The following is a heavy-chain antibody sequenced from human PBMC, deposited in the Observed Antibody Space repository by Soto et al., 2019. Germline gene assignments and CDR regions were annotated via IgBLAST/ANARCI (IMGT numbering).Heavy chain of an antibody. CDR1: GFTFADYW. CDR3: ARGGRGSYGFYF. CDR2: INGDGSRT. V-gene: IGHV3-74*01. J-gene: IGHJ4*02. Sequence: EVQLVESGGGLVQPGGSLRLSCAASGFTFADYWIHWVRQVPGKGLVWVSRINGDGSRTNYADFVKGQFTISRDNAKHTVNLQMHRPSADDPAVFYCARGGRGSYGFYFRGQGTLVTVSS. D-gene: IGHD6-6*01.